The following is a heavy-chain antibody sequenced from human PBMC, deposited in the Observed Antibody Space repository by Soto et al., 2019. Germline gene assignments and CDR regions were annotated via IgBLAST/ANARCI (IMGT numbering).Heavy chain of an antibody. J-gene: IGHJ6*02. V-gene: IGHV1-18*01. D-gene: IGHD3-22*01. CDR2: ISAYNGNT. CDR1: GYTFTSYG. CDR3: ARDQGVYYYSNGYYYYYYYGMDV. Sequence: ASVKVSCKASGYTFTSYGISWVRQAPGQGLEWMGWISAYNGNTNYAQKLQGRVTMTTDTSTSTAYMELRSLRSDDTAVYYCARDQGVYYYSNGYYYYYYYGMDVWGQGTTVTVSS.